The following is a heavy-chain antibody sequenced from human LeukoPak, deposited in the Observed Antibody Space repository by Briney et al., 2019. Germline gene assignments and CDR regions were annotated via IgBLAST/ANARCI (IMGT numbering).Heavy chain of an antibody. CDR2: ISSSGSTI. CDR1: GFTFSDYY. V-gene: IGHV3-11*01. Sequence: GGSLRLSCAASGFTFSDYYMSWIRRAPGKGLEWVSYISSSGSTIYYADSVKGRFTISRDNAKNSLYLQMNSLRAEDTAVYYCASLQDSSGYYDLHYYFDYWGQGTLVTVSS. J-gene: IGHJ4*02. CDR3: ASLQDSSGYYDLHYYFDY. D-gene: IGHD3-22*01.